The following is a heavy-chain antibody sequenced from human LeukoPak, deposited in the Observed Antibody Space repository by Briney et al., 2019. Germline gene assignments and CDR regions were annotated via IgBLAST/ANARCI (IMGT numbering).Heavy chain of an antibody. CDR2: IYYSGST. CDR1: GGSISSGDYY. Sequence: SQTLSLTCTVSGGSISSGDYYWSWIRPPPGKGLEWIGYIYYSGSTYYTPALKSRVTISVDTCTNQFSLKLRSVTAAGTAVYYCARVMDWFDPWGQGTLVTVSS. D-gene: IGHD5-24*01. V-gene: IGHV4-30-4*01. J-gene: IGHJ5*02. CDR3: ARVMDWFDP.